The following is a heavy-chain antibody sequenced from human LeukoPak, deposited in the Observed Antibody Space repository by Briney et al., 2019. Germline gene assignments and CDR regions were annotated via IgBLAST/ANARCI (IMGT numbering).Heavy chain of an antibody. Sequence: SETLSLTCTVSGGSISSYYWSWIRQPPGKGLEWIGYIYYSGSTNYNPSLKSRVTISVDTSKNQFSLKLSSVTAADTAVYYCARQKDESSGYQTFDYWGQGTLVTVSS. D-gene: IGHD3-22*01. CDR2: IYYSGST. CDR1: GGSISSYY. J-gene: IGHJ4*02. V-gene: IGHV4-59*08. CDR3: ARQKDESSGYQTFDY.